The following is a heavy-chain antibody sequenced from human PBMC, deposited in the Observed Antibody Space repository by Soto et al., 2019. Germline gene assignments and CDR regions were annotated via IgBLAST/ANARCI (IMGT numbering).Heavy chain of an antibody. CDR1: GFTVSSNY. V-gene: IGHV3-53*01. D-gene: IGHD6-13*01. CDR3: ARGRSWDTYYYYGMDV. J-gene: IGHJ6*02. CDR2: IYSGGST. Sequence: VSLRLSCAASGFTVSSNYMSWVRQAPGKGLEWVSVIYSGGSTYYADSVKGRFTISRDNSKNTLYLQMNSLRAEDTAVYYCARGRSWDTYYYYGMDVWGQGTTVTVSS.